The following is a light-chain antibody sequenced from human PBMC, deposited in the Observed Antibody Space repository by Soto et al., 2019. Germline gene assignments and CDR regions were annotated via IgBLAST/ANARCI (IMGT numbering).Light chain of an antibody. V-gene: IGLV2-8*01. Sequence: QSALTQPPSASGSPGQSVTISCTGTSSDVGGYNYVSWYQQHPGKAPKLMIYEVSKRPSGVPDRFSGSKSGNTASLTVSGLQAEDEAVYYCSSYAGSNNLVFGTGTKVTVL. J-gene: IGLJ1*01. CDR2: EVS. CDR1: SSDVGGYNY. CDR3: SSYAGSNNLV.